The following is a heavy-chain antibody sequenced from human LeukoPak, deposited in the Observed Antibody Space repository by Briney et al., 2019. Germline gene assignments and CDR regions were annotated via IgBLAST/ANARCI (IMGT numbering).Heavy chain of an antibody. CDR3: ARCSGPYYYDSSGYYRFDY. D-gene: IGHD3-22*01. CDR1: GFTFSSYS. CDR2: ISSSSSTI. J-gene: IGHJ4*02. V-gene: IGHV3-48*01. Sequence: GGSLRLSCAASGFTFSSYSMNWVRQAPGKGLEWVSYISSSSSTIYYADSVKGRFTISRDNAKNSLYLQMNSLRAEDTAVYYCARCSGPYYYDSSGYYRFDYWGQGTLVTVSS.